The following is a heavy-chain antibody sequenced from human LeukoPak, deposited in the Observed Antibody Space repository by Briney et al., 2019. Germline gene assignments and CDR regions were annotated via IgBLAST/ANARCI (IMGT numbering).Heavy chain of an antibody. V-gene: IGHV4-4*07. Sequence: PSETLSLTCAVYGGSISSYYCSWIRQPAGKGLEWIGRIYTSGSTNYNPSLKSRVTISVDTSKNQFSLKLSSVTAADTAVYYCARDRVVPAADTFDPWGQGTLVTVSS. CDR1: GGSISSYY. D-gene: IGHD2-2*01. CDR2: IYTSGST. J-gene: IGHJ5*02. CDR3: ARDRVVPAADTFDP.